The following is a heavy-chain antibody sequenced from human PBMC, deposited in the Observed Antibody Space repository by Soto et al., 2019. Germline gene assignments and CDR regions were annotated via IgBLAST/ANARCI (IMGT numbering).Heavy chain of an antibody. CDR2: IIPIFGTA. Sequence: AAVNVSFKASGGSFSSYASSWVRQAPGQGLEWMGGIIPIFGTANYAQKFQGRVTITADESTSTAYMELSSLRSEDTAVYYCARNRGYSYGSLKYYYYGMDVWGQGTTVTVSS. V-gene: IGHV1-69*13. CDR3: ARNRGYSYGSLKYYYYGMDV. CDR1: GGSFSSYA. J-gene: IGHJ6*02. D-gene: IGHD5-18*01.